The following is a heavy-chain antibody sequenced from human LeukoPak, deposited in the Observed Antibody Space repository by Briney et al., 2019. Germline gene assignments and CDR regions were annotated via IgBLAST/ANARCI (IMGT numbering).Heavy chain of an antibody. V-gene: IGHV1-8*01. D-gene: IGHD3-10*01. J-gene: IGHJ4*02. Sequence: ASVKVSCKASGYTFTSYDINWVRQATGQGLEWMGWMNPNSGNTGYAQKFQGRVTMTRNTSISTAYMELSSLRSEDTAVYYCARGKLEAWFRELFADYWGQGTLVSVSS. CDR2: MNPNSGNT. CDR3: ARGKLEAWFRELFADY. CDR1: GYTFTSYD.